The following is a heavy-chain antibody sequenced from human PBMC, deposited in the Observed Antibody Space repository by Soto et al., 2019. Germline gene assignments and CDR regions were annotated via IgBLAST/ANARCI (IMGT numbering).Heavy chain of an antibody. D-gene: IGHD5-18*01. CDR3: AGRRGYSYAVLDV. CDR1: GGSISSGGYY. V-gene: IGHV4-31*03. J-gene: IGHJ6*02. Sequence: QVQLQESGPGLVKPSQTLSLTCTVSGGSISSGGYYWSWIRQHPGKCLEWIGYIYYSGSTYYNPSLKSRVTISVDTSKNQFSRKLSSVTAAATAVYYCAGRRGYSYAVLDVWGQGTTVTVSS. CDR2: IYYSGST.